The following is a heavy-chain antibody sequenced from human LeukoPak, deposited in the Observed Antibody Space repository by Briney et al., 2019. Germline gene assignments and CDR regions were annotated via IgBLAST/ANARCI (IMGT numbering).Heavy chain of an antibody. D-gene: IGHD3-9*01. CDR2: IYYSGST. J-gene: IGHJ6*02. CDR3: ARDGRYFVRGGMDV. CDR1: GGSISSGGYY. Sequence: SVTLSLTCTVSGGSISSGGYYWSWIRQHPGKGLEWIGYIYYSGSTYYNPSLKSRVTISVDTSKNQFSLKLSSVTAADTAVYYCARDGRYFVRGGMDVWGQGTTVTVSS. V-gene: IGHV4-31*03.